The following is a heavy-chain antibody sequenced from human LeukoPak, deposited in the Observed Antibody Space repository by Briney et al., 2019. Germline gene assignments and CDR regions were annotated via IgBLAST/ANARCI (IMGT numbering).Heavy chain of an antibody. J-gene: IGHJ5*02. V-gene: IGHV3-30*07. CDR3: ARDPGGYSGSSRFDP. CDR2: ISYDGSNK. Sequence: GRSLRLSCAASGFTFSSYPMHWVRQAPGKGLEWVAVISYDGSNKFYADSVKGRFNISRDNSKNTLYLQMKSLRAEDTAVYYCARDPGGYSGSSRFDPWGQGTLVTVSS. D-gene: IGHD1-26*01. CDR1: GFTFSSYP.